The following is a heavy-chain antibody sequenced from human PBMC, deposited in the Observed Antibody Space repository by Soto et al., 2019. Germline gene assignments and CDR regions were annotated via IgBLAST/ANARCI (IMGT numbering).Heavy chain of an antibody. CDR1: GGSFSGYY. CDR2: INHSGST. Sequence: SETLSLTCAVYGGSFSGYYWSWIRQPPGKGLEWIGEINHSGSTNYNPSLKSRVTISVDTSKNQFSLKLSSVTAADTAVYYCARVRGLPVVPAAIRSKNYYYYYGMDVWGQGTTVTVSS. J-gene: IGHJ6*02. CDR3: ARVRGLPVVPAAIRSKNYYYYYGMDV. V-gene: IGHV4-34*01. D-gene: IGHD2-2*01.